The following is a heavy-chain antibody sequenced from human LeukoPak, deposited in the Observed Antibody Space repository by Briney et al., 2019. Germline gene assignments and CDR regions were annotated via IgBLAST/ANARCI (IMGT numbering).Heavy chain of an antibody. CDR2: IYFSGST. CDR3: ASSRWFGEPSDY. Sequence: SENLSLTGTVSGCSISSYYWSWIRQPPGKGLEWIGYIYFSGSTNYNPSLKSRVTISVDTSKNRFSLKLSSVTAADTAVYYCASSRWFGEPSDYWGQGTLVTVSS. V-gene: IGHV4-59*08. J-gene: IGHJ4*02. D-gene: IGHD3-10*01. CDR1: GCSISSYY.